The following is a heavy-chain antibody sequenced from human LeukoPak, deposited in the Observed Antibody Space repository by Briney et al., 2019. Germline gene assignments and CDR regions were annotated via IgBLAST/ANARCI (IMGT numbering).Heavy chain of an antibody. J-gene: IGHJ3*02. V-gene: IGHV1-2*02. D-gene: IGHD3-22*01. CDR2: INPNSGGT. CDR3: AKSYYYDSSGLDALDI. Sequence: GASVKVSCKASGYTFTGYYMHWVRQAPGQGLEWMGWINPNSGGTNYAQKFQGRVTMTRDTSISTAYMELSRLRSDDTAVYYCAKSYYYDSSGLDALDIWGQGTMVTVSS. CDR1: GYTFTGYY.